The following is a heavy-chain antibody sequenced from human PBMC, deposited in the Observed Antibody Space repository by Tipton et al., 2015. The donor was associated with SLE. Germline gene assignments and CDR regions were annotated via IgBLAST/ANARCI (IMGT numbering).Heavy chain of an antibody. CDR2: IYTSGST. V-gene: IGHV4-59*01. CDR3: ARDLYYFDL. CDR1: GGSINSYY. J-gene: IGHJ2*01. Sequence: GLVKPSETLSLTCTVSGGSINSYYWSWIRQPPGKGLEWIGYIYTSGSTYYNPSLESRVTISVDTSKNQFSLNLTSVTTRDTAMYYCARDLYYFDLWGRGTLVTVSS. D-gene: IGHD2-8*01.